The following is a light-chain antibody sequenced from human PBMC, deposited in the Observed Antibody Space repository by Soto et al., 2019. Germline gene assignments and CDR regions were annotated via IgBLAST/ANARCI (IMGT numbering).Light chain of an antibody. CDR3: SSYTGSTPYV. Sequence: QSALPQPPSASGSPGHSVTISCTGTSSDVGGYNYVSWYQHHPGKAPKLMIYEVSKRPSGVPDRFSGSKSGNTSSLTVSGIQAEDEADYYCSSYTGSTPYVFGTGTKVTVL. CDR2: EVS. J-gene: IGLJ1*01. V-gene: IGLV2-8*01. CDR1: SSDVGGYNY.